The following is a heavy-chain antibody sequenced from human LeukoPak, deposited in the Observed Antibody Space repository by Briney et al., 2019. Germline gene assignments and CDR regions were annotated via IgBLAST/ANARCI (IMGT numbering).Heavy chain of an antibody. CDR3: AREGVVKGYFDY. CDR2: IYYRGST. Sequence: SETLSLTCTVSGGSISPYFWSWIRQPPEKGLEWIGYIYYRGSTNYNPSLKSRVTISLDTSKDQFSLKLSSVTAADTAVYYCAREGVVKGYFDYWGQGTLVTVSS. D-gene: IGHD3-3*01. J-gene: IGHJ4*02. CDR1: GGSISPYF. V-gene: IGHV4-59*01.